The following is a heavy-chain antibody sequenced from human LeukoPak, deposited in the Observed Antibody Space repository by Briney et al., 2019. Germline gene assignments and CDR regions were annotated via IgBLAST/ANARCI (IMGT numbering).Heavy chain of an antibody. V-gene: IGHV3-30*02. CDR1: GFTFSSYG. J-gene: IGHJ4*02. D-gene: IGHD5-18*01. CDR2: IRYDGSNK. CDR3: ARTDTNSYGGYYFDY. Sequence: HAGGSLRLSCAASGFTFSSYGMHWVRQAPGKGLEWVTFIRYDGSNKFYADSVKGRFTISRDNSKNTLYLQMNSLRAEDTAVYYCARTDTNSYGGYYFDYWGQGTLVTVSS.